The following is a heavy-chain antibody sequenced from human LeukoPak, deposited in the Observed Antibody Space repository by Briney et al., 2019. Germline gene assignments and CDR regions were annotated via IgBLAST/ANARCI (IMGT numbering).Heavy chain of an antibody. CDR3: ARDPYSGSYGDYYYYYMDV. J-gene: IGHJ6*03. Sequence: GGSLRLSCAASRFTFNSYGMHWVRQAPGKGLEWVAVISYDGTNKYYADSVKGRFTISRDNSKNTLYLQMNSLRAEDTAVYYCARDPYSGSYGDYYYYYMDVWGKGTTVTISS. V-gene: IGHV3-30*03. D-gene: IGHD1-26*01. CDR2: ISYDGTNK. CDR1: RFTFNSYG.